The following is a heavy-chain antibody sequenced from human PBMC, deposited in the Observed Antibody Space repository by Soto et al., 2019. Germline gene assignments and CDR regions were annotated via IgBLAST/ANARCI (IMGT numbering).Heavy chain of an antibody. CDR3: AAGTRYPYYYMDV. D-gene: IGHD3-16*02. CDR1: VFTFTSSA. CDR2: IVVGSGNT. J-gene: IGHJ6*03. V-gene: IGHV1-58*02. Sequence: SVKVSCKASVFTFTSSAIQWVRQARGQRLGWIGWIVVGSGNTNYAQKFQERVTITRDMSTSTAYMELSSLRSEDTAVYYCAAGTRYPYYYMDVWGKGTTVTVSS.